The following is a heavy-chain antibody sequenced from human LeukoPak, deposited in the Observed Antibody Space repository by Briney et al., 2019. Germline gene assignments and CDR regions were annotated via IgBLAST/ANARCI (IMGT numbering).Heavy chain of an antibody. CDR2: IYPGDSDT. CDR1: GYSFTSYW. Sequence: GESLKISCKGFGYSFTSYWIGWVRQMPGKGLEWMGIIYPGDSDTRYSPSFQGQVTISADKSSSTAYLQWSSLKASDTAMYYCARHGTRGYSYGWVHYWGQGTLVTVSS. D-gene: IGHD5-18*01. V-gene: IGHV5-51*01. J-gene: IGHJ4*02. CDR3: ARHGTRGYSYGWVHY.